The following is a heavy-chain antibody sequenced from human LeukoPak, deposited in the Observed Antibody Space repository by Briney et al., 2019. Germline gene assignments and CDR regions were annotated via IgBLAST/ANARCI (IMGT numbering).Heavy chain of an antibody. CDR2: INPNSGGT. CDR3: ARDKGWWLPDPLYYFDY. CDR1: GYTFTGYY. J-gene: IGHJ4*02. D-gene: IGHD5-12*01. Sequence: ASVKVSCKASGYTFTGYYMHWVRQAPGQGLEWMGWINPNSGGTNYAQKFQGRVTMTRDTSISTAYMEPSRLRSDDTAVYYCARDKGWWLPDPLYYFDYWGQGTLVTVSS. V-gene: IGHV1-2*02.